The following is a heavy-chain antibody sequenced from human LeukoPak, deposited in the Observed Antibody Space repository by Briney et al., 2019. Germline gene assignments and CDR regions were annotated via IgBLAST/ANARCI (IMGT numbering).Heavy chain of an antibody. Sequence: GASVKVSCKASGYTFTGYYLHWVRQAPGQGLEWMGWINPNTGGTNYAQEFQGRVTMTRDTSISTAYMELSRLISDDTAVYYCARDSRVASPSLGYWGQGTLVTVSS. CDR2: INPNTGGT. CDR3: ARDSRVASPSLGY. CDR1: GYTFTGYY. J-gene: IGHJ4*02. V-gene: IGHV1-2*02. D-gene: IGHD3-3*02.